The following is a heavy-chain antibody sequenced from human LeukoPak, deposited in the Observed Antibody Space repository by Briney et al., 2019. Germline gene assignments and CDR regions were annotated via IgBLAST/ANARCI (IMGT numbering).Heavy chain of an antibody. J-gene: IGHJ4*02. D-gene: IGHD6-19*01. V-gene: IGHV1-58*02. CDR3: AAVYSSGGSDY. CDR2: IVVGSGNT. Sequence: SVKVSCKPSRVTFSTSARQWVRQALGERGERIGWIVVGSGNTNYAQKFQERVTITRDMSTSTAYMELSSLRSEDTAVYYCAAVYSSGGSDYWGQGTLVTVSS. CDR1: RVTFSTSA.